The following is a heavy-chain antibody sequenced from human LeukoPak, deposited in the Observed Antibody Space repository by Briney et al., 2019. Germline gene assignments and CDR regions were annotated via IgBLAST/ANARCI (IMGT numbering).Heavy chain of an antibody. CDR1: EFSVGSNY. V-gene: IGHV3-66*01. J-gene: IGHJ4*02. CDR3: ASGPSGYHNT. D-gene: IGHD5-12*01. CDR2: SGGST. Sequence: GGSLRLSCAASEFSVGSNYMTWVRQAPGKGLEWVSLSGGSTYYADSVKGRFTISRDNSKNTLYLQMNSLRAEDTAVYYCASGPSGYHNTGGQGTLVTVSS.